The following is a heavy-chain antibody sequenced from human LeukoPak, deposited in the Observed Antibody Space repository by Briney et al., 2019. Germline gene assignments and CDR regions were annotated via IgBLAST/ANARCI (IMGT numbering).Heavy chain of an antibody. CDR3: AYLNSHAFDI. V-gene: IGHV3-7*01. Sequence: GGSLRLSCAASGFTFSSYWMSWVRQAPGKGLEWVTNIKQDGSEKNYVDSVKGRFSISRDNAKNSLYLQMNSVRGEDTAVYYCAYLNSHAFDIWGQGTVVTVSS. D-gene: IGHD1-7*01. CDR2: IKQDGSEK. J-gene: IGHJ3*02. CDR1: GFTFSSYW.